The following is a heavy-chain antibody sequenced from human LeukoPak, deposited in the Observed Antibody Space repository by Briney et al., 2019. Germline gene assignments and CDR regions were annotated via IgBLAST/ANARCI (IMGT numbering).Heavy chain of an antibody. Sequence: GGSLRLSCVASGFAISFYNMNWVRQAPGKGLEWVSSISSSSNTIYYADSVKGRFTISRDNAKNSLYLQMNSLRAEDTAVYYCARAGNVDYWGQGTLVTVSS. V-gene: IGHV3-48*01. CDR2: ISSSSNTI. J-gene: IGHJ4*02. CDR1: GFAISFYN. CDR3: ARAGNVDY.